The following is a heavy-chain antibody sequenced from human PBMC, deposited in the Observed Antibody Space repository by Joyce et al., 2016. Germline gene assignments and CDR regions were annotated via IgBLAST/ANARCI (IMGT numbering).Heavy chain of an antibody. CDR1: GFSLTTDGMC. D-gene: IGHD4-17*01. J-gene: IGHJ2*01. CDR2: NDCEGDE. CDR3: TRLGGPHGDYWYFDL. Sequence: QVTLRESGPALVKPSQTLTLTCTFSGFSLTTDGMCVSWIRQPPGKALEWLALNDCEGDEYYSTSLKTRLKISKDTSRSQVVLTRTNVDPVDTAPNYCTRLGGPHGDYWYFDLWGRGTLVTVSS. V-gene: IGHV2-70*13.